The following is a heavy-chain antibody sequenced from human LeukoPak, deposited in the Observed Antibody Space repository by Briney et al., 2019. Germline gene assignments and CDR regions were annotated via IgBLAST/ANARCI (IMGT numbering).Heavy chain of an antibody. D-gene: IGHD3/OR15-3a*01. CDR3: ARTGLGMYSFDQ. CDR2: ISGSGGST. CDR1: GFTFSSYA. V-gene: IGHV3-23*01. Sequence: TGGSLRLSCAASGFTFSSYAMSWVRQAPGKGLEWVSAISGSGGSTYYADSVKGRFTISRDNSKNTLYLQMNSLRAEDTAVYYCARTGLGMYSFDQWGQGTLVTVSS. J-gene: IGHJ4*02.